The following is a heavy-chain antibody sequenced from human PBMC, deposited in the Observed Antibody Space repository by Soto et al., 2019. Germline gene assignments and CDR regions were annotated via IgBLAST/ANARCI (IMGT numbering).Heavy chain of an antibody. CDR1: GGTFSSYT. V-gene: IGHV1-69*08. CDR3: ARDTGRGAIAAAGVYFDY. CDR2: IIPILGIA. J-gene: IGHJ4*02. Sequence: QVQLVQSGAEVKKPGSSVKVSCKASGGTFSSYTISWVRQAPGQGLEWMGRIIPILGIANYAQKFQGRVTITAAKSTSTAYMERRSLRSEDTAVYYCARDTGRGAIAAAGVYFDYWGQGTLVTVSS. D-gene: IGHD6-13*01.